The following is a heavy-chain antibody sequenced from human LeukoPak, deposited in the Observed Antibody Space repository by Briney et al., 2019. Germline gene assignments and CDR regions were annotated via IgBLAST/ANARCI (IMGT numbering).Heavy chain of an antibody. CDR1: GFTFDDYA. CDR3: AKNRGRVSGYYYISDYGMNV. V-gene: IGHV3-9*01. CDR2: ISWNSGSI. Sequence: GRSLRLSCAASGFTFDDYAMHWVRQAPGKGLEWVSGISWNSGSIGYADSVKGRFTISRDNAKNSLYLQMNSLRAEDTALYYCAKNRGRVSGYYYISDYGMNVWGQGTTVTVPS. J-gene: IGHJ6*02. D-gene: IGHD3-22*01.